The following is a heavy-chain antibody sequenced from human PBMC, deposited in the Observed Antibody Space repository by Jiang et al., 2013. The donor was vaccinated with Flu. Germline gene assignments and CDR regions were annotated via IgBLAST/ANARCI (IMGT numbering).Heavy chain of an antibody. J-gene: IGHJ4*02. D-gene: IGHD3-22*01. CDR3: ARGQNSIPYYYDSSGFLFFDY. V-gene: IGHV3-30-3*01. CDR2: ISYDGSNK. CDR1: GFTFRSYT. Sequence: GGVVQPGRSLRLSCAASGFTFRSYTMHWVRQAPGKGLEWVTIISYDGSNKYYADSVKGRFTISRDNSKNMLYLQMNSLRAEDTAVYYCARGQNSIPYYYDSSGFLFFDYWGQGTLVTVSS.